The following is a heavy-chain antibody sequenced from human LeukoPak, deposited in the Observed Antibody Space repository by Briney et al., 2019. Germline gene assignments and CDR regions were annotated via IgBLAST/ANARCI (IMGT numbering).Heavy chain of an antibody. CDR3: AKTMSPYYYDSSGF. V-gene: IGHV3-30*02. CDR2: IRYDGGNK. CDR1: GLIFSGYG. Sequence: PGGSLRLSCAASGLIFSGYGMHCVRQAPGKGREGGAFIRYDGGNKYHADSVKGRFTLSRDNSKNSLYLQMNRLRAEATAVYYCAKTMSPYYYDSSGFWGQGTLVTVSS. J-gene: IGHJ4*02. D-gene: IGHD3-22*01.